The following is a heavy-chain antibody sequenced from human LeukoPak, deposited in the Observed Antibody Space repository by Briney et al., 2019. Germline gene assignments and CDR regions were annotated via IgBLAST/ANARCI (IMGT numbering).Heavy chain of an antibody. CDR3: ARDVGYDLGY. J-gene: IGHJ4*02. CDR2: ISSSSTTI. CDR1: GFTFSSYG. V-gene: IGHV3-48*02. Sequence: GGSLRLSCAASGFTFSSYGMNWVRRAPGKVLEWLSYISSSSTTIYSADSVKGRFTISRDNAKNSLYLQMNSLRDEDTAVYYCARDVGYDLGYWGQGTLVTVSS. D-gene: IGHD5-12*01.